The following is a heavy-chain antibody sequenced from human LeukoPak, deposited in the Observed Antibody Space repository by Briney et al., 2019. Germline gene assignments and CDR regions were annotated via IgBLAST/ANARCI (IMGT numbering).Heavy chain of an antibody. CDR3: ARPSPPGDGYNPPDH. D-gene: IGHD5-24*01. J-gene: IGHJ4*02. Sequence: GGSLRLSCVVSGFNFDNFAVHWVRQPLGKGLEWVAVISYDGRTKYYADSMKGRITISRDNSKNTLFLQMNNLRSEDTAVYFCARPSPPGDGYNPPDHWGQGTLVTVSS. CDR2: ISYDGRTK. CDR1: GFNFDNFA. V-gene: IGHV3-30*04.